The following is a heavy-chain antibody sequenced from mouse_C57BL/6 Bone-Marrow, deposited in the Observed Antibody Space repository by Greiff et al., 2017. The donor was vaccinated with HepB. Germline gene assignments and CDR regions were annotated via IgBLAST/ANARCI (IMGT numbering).Heavy chain of an antibody. CDR3: ARFHYYGSSYDWYFDV. V-gene: IGHV1-4*01. CDR2: INPSSGYT. J-gene: IGHJ1*03. CDR1: GYTFTSYT. Sequence: QVQLQQSGAELARPGASVKMSCKASGYTFTSYTMHWVKQRPGQGLEWIGYINPSSGYTKYNQKFKDKATLTADKSSSTAYMQLSSLTSEDSAVYYCARFHYYGSSYDWYFDVGGTGTTVTVAS. D-gene: IGHD1-1*01.